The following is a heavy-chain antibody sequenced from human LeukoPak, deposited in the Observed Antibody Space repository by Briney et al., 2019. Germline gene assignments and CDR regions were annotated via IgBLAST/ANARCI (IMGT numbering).Heavy chain of an antibody. J-gene: IGHJ5*02. Sequence: PSETLSLTCTVSGGSISSGDYYWSWIRQPPGKGLEWIGYIYYSGSTYYNPSLKSRVTISIQTSKNQFSLKLTSVTAADTAVYYCAGGYGDLLTGIRLDTWGQGTLVTVSS. CDR2: IYYSGST. CDR1: GGSISSGDYY. CDR3: AGGYGDLLTGIRLDT. D-gene: IGHD4-17*01. V-gene: IGHV4-30-4*01.